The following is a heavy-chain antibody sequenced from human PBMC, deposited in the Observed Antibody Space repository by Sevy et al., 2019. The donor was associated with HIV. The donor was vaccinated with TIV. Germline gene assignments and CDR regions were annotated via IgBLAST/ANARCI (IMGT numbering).Heavy chain of an antibody. J-gene: IGHJ6*02. D-gene: IGHD4-17*01. CDR1: GFTFSGSA. V-gene: IGHV3-73*01. CDR3: TRHLDYGDYAGYYYYGMDV. CDR2: IRSKANSYAT. Sequence: GGSLRLSCAASGFTFSGSAMHWVRQASGKGLEWVGRIRSKANSYATAYAASLKGRFTISRDDSKNTAYLQMNSLKTEDTAVYYCTRHLDYGDYAGYYYYGMDVWGQGTTVTVSS.